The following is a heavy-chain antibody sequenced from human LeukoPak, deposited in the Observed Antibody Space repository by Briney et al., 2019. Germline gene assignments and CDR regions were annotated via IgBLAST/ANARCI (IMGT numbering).Heavy chain of an antibody. Sequence: PGGSPRLSCAASGFTVSTNYMSWVRQASGKGLEWVGRIRSKANSYATAYAASVKGRFTISRDDSKNTAYLQMNSLKTEDTAVYYCTISSSTPGSDYWGQGTLVTVSS. J-gene: IGHJ4*02. CDR3: TISSSTPGSDY. V-gene: IGHV3-73*01. CDR1: GFTVSTNY. D-gene: IGHD6-6*01. CDR2: IRSKANSYAT.